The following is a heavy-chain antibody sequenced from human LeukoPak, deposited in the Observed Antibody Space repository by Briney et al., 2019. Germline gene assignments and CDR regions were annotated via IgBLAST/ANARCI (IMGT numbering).Heavy chain of an antibody. CDR3: ARHVAAAGTVDY. V-gene: IGHV4-39*01. CDR2: IYYSGST. J-gene: IGHJ4*02. CDR1: GGPISSSSYY. D-gene: IGHD6-13*01. Sequence: PSETLSLTCTVSGGPISSSSYYWGWIRQPPGKGPEWIGSIYYSGSTYYNPSLKSRVTISVDTSKNQFSLKLSSVTAADTAVYYCARHVAAAGTVDYWGQGTLVTVSS.